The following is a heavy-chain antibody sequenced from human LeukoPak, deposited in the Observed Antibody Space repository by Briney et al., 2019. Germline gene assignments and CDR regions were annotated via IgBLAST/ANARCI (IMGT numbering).Heavy chain of an antibody. CDR1: GFTLSSYW. J-gene: IGHJ4*02. D-gene: IGHD7-27*01. CDR3: ARDQELTGANY. CDR2: INSDGSST. Sequence: GGSLRLSCAASGFTLSSYWMHWVRRAPGKGLVWVSRINSDGSSTSYADSVKGRFTISRDNAKNTLYLQMNSLRAEDTAVYYCARDQELTGANYWGQGTLVTVSS. V-gene: IGHV3-74*01.